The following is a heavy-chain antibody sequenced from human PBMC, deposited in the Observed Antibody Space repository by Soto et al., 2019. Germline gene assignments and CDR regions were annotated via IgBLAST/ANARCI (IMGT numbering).Heavy chain of an antibody. CDR1: GFRFSSYS. CDR3: AVGIAVARGYFDL. V-gene: IGHV3-48*01. D-gene: IGHD6-19*01. CDR2: IDHSSSSI. J-gene: IGHJ2*01. Sequence: DVQLVESGGGLVQSGGSLRLSCAASGFRFSSYSMNWVRQAPGKGLEWVSYIDHSSSSIHYADSVKGRFTISRDNAKDSLFLQMNSLRVEDTAVYYGAVGIAVARGYFDLWGRGTLVTVSS.